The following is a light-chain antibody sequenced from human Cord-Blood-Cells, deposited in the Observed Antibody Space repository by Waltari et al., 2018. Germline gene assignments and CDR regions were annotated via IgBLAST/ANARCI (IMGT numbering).Light chain of an antibody. CDR3: SSYAGSNKRV. CDR2: EVS. J-gene: IGLJ3*02. CDR1: SSDVGGYNY. V-gene: IGLV2-8*01. Sequence: QSALTQPPSASGSPGQSVTISCPGTSSDVGGYNYLSWYQQHPGKAPKLMIYEVSKRPSGVPDRFSGSKSGNTASLTVSGLQAEDEADYYCSSYAGSNKRVFGGGTKLTVL.